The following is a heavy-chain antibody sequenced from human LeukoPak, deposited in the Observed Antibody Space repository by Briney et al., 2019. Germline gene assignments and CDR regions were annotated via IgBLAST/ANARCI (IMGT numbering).Heavy chain of an antibody. V-gene: IGHV3-48*04. D-gene: IGHD2-2*01. CDR1: GFTFSSYS. CDR2: ISSSSSTI. Sequence: GGSLRLSCAASGFTFSSYSMNWVRQAPGKGLEWVSYISSSSSTIYYADSVKGRFTISRDNAKNSLYLQMNSLRAEDTAVYYCARGIYQLSTYYYYGMDVWGQGTTVTVSS. J-gene: IGHJ6*02. CDR3: ARGIYQLSTYYYYGMDV.